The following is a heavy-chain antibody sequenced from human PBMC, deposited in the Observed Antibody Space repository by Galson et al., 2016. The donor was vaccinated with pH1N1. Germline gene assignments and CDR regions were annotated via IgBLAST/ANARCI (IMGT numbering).Heavy chain of an antibody. J-gene: IGHJ4*02. Sequence: SVKVSCKASGYTFASYAINWVRQVPGQGLEWMGWIQTTTGDPSYGQCFTGRFVFSLDTSVTTPYLQISSLKTEDAAVYYCARESYRCSGGSCYFDVWGQGTLVTVSS. V-gene: IGHV7-4-1*02. D-gene: IGHD2-15*01. CDR1: GYTFASYA. CDR2: IQTTTGDP. CDR3: ARESYRCSGGSCYFDV.